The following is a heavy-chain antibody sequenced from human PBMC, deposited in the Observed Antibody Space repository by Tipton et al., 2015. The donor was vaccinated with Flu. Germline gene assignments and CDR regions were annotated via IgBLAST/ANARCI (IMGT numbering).Heavy chain of an antibody. Sequence: TLSLTCAVYGGSFSGYYWSWIRQPPGKGLEWIGEINHSGSTNYNPSLKSRVTISVHTSKNQFSLKLSSVTAADTAVYYCAREVWFGGYYFDYWGQGTLVTVSS. D-gene: IGHD3-10*01. CDR1: GGSFSGYY. V-gene: IGHV4-34*01. J-gene: IGHJ4*02. CDR3: AREVWFGGYYFDY. CDR2: INHSGST.